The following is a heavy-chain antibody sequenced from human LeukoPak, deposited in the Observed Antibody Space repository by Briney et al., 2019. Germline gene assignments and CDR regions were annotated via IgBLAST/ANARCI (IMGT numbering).Heavy chain of an antibody. CDR1: GFTFSSYS. J-gene: IGHJ4*02. CDR2: ISSSSSYI. D-gene: IGHD2-2*01. V-gene: IGHV3-21*01. Sequence: GGSLRLSCAASGFTFSSYSMNWVRQAPGKGLEWVSSISSSSSYIYYADSVKGRFTISRDNAKNSLYLQMNSLRAEDTAVYYCARGNHCGSTSCALDDWGQGTLVTVSS. CDR3: ARGNHCGSTSCALDD.